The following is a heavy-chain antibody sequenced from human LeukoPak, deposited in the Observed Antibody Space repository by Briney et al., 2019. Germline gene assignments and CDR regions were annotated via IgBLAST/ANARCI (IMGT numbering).Heavy chain of an antibody. CDR1: GFTFSSYS. D-gene: IGHD6-13*01. V-gene: IGHV3-48*04. CDR2: ISSSSSTI. CDR3: ARGGYSSSWYHDS. J-gene: IGHJ4*02. Sequence: GGSLRLSCAASGFTFSSYSMNWVRQAPGKGLEWVSYISSSSSTIYYADSVKGRFTISRDNAKNSLYMQVNSLRAEDTAVYYCARGGYSSSWYHDSWGQGTLVTVSS.